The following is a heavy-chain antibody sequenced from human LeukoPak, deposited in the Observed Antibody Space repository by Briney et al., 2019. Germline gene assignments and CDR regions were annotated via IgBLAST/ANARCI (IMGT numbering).Heavy chain of an antibody. V-gene: IGHV1-18*01. CDR2: ISAYNGNT. J-gene: IGHJ6*02. Sequence: ASVKVSCKASGYTFTSYGINWVRQAPGQGLEWMGWISAYNGNTNYAQKLQGRVTMTTDTSTSTAYMELRSLRSDDTAVYYCARGITIFGVVTYYYYGMDVWGQGTTVTVSS. CDR3: ARGITIFGVVTYYYYGMDV. CDR1: GYTFTSYG. D-gene: IGHD3-3*01.